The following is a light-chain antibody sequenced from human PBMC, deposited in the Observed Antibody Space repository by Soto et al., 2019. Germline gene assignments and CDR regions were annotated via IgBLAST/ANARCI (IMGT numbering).Light chain of an antibody. CDR1: QSVSSNY. CDR2: GAS. V-gene: IGKV3-20*01. CDR3: QQYGRSPTT. J-gene: IGKJ1*01. Sequence: EIVLTQSPGTLSLSPGERATLSCRASQSVSSNYITWYQQKPGQAPRLLIYGASTRATGIPARFSGSGSGTDFTLTISRLEPEDFAVYYCQQYGRSPTTFGQGTKVDIK.